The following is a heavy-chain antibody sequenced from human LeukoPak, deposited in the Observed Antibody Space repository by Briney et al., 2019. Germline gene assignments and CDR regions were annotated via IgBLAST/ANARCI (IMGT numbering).Heavy chain of an antibody. Sequence: SETLSLTCAVYGGSFSGYYWSWIRQPPGKGLEWIGEINHSGSTNYNPSLKSRVTISVDTSKNQFSLKLSSVTAADTAVYYCARVRGYRYCSSTNCSPLWGQGTLVTVSS. V-gene: IGHV4-34*01. CDR3: ARVRGYRYCSSTNCSPL. D-gene: IGHD2-2*01. CDR1: GGSFSGYY. J-gene: IGHJ4*02. CDR2: INHSGST.